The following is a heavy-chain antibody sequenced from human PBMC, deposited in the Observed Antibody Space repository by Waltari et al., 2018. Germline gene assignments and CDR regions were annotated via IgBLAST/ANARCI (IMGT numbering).Heavy chain of an antibody. Sequence: QVQLVESGGGVVQPGGSLRLSCAASGFTFSSYGMHWVRQAPGKGLGWVAFIRYDGSNKYYADSVKGRFIISRDNSKNTLYLQMNSLRAEDTAVYYCAKTRGSYYSLLDFDYWGQGTLVTVSS. CDR2: IRYDGSNK. J-gene: IGHJ4*02. CDR1: GFTFSSYG. D-gene: IGHD1-26*01. V-gene: IGHV3-30*02. CDR3: AKTRGSYYSLLDFDY.